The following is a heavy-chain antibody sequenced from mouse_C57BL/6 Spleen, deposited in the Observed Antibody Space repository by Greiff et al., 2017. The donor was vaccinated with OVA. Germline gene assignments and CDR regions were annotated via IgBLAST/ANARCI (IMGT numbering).Heavy chain of an antibody. J-gene: IGHJ4*01. D-gene: IGHD1-1*02. V-gene: IGHV1-54*01. CDR2: INPGSGGT. CDR1: GYAFTNYL. CDR3: ARGGYDSYAMDY. Sequence: VQLQQSGAELVRPGTSVKVSCKASGYAFTNYLIEWVKQRPGQGLEWIGVINPGSGGTKYNEKFKGKATLTADKSSSTAYMQLSSRTSEDSAVYFCARGGYDSYAMDYWGQGTSVTVSS.